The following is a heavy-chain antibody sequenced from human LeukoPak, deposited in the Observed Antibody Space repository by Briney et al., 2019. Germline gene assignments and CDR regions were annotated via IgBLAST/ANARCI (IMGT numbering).Heavy chain of an antibody. CDR1: GLTFSFYS. D-gene: IGHD6-6*01. J-gene: IGHJ4*02. CDR2: ISSFSGTI. CDR3: VRDQGGSSSH. Sequence: SGGSPRLSCAASGLTFSFYSMNWVRQAPGKGLEWVSYISSFSGTINYAESVKGRFTISRDNAKNSLYLQMNGLRADDTAVYYCVRDQGGSSSHWGQGTLVTVSS. V-gene: IGHV3-48*01.